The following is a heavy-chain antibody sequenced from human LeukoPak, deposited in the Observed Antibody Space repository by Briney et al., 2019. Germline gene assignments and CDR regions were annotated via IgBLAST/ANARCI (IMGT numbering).Heavy chain of an antibody. CDR2: IRYDGTNK. Sequence: GGALRLSCVASGFSFSNYGMHWVRQAPGKGLEWVAFIRYDGTNKFYVDSVKGRFTISRDNSKNTLYLQMNSLRAEDTAVYYCARDPYYYDSSGYYNYYYYYYMDVWGKGTTVTVSS. CDR3: ARDPYYYDSSGYYNYYYYYYMDV. CDR1: GFSFSNYG. J-gene: IGHJ6*03. V-gene: IGHV3-30*02. D-gene: IGHD3-22*01.